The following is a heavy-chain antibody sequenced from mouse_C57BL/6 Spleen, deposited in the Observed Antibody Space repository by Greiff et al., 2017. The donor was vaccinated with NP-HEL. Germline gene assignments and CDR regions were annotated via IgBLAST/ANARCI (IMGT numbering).Heavy chain of an antibody. D-gene: IGHD2-3*01. J-gene: IGHJ1*03. CDR1: GYTFTDYY. V-gene: IGHV1-19*01. Sequence: EVKLIESGPVLVKPGASVKMSCKASGYTFTDYYMNWVKQSHGKSLEWIGVINPYNGGTSYNQKFKGKATLTVDKSSSTAYMELNSLTSEDSAVYYCARDGYYQWYFDVWGTGTTVTVSS. CDR2: INPYNGGT. CDR3: ARDGYYQWYFDV.